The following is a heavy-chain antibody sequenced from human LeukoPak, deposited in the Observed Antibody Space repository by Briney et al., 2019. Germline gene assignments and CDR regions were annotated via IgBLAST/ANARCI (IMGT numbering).Heavy chain of an antibody. Sequence: PGGSLRLSCAASGFTFSSYSMIWVRQAPGKGLEWVSSISSISRYIYYADSVKGRFTISRDNAKNSLYLQMNSLGAEDTAAYYCASLGSRHCTSTTCYDYWGQGTLVTVPS. V-gene: IGHV3-21*01. CDR1: GFTFSSYS. CDR3: ASLGSRHCTSTTCYDY. D-gene: IGHD2-2*01. CDR2: ISSISRYI. J-gene: IGHJ4*02.